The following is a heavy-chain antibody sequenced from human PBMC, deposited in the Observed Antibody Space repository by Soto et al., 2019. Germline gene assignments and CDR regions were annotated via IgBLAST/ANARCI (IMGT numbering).Heavy chain of an antibody. V-gene: IGHV3-33*01. CDR3: ARGGAASWGGYYMDV. D-gene: IGHD5-12*01. CDR2: IWYDGRNK. CDR1: GFTFSSYG. J-gene: IGHJ6*03. Sequence: GGSLRLSCAASGFTFSSYGMHWVRQAPGKGLEWVAVIWYDGRNKYYADSVKGRFTISRDNPKSTLYLQMNSLRVEDAAVYHCARGGAASWGGYYMDVWGKGTTVTVSS.